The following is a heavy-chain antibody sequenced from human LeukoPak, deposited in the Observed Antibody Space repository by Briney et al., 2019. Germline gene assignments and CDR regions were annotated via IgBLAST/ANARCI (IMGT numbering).Heavy chain of an antibody. D-gene: IGHD3-3*01. J-gene: IGHJ4*02. Sequence: GESLKISCKGSGYSFTTYWMGWVRQMPGKGLEWMGIIYPGDSDTKYSSSFQGQVTISADKSISTAYLQWSSLKASDTAMYYCARQTDYDFWSGYSDYWGQGTLVTVSS. CDR3: ARQTDYDFWSGYSDY. CDR1: GYSFTTYW. CDR2: IYPGDSDT. V-gene: IGHV5-51*01.